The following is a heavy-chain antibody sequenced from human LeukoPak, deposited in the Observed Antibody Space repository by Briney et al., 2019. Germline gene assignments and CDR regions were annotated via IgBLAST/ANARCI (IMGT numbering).Heavy chain of an antibody. J-gene: IGHJ4*02. CDR2: IYSGGST. V-gene: IGHV3-66*01. Sequence: TGGSLRLSCAASGFTVSSNYMSWVRQAPGKGLEWVSVIYSGGSTYYADSVKGRFTISRDNSKNTLYLQMNSLRAEDTAVYYCARDAWYCSGGSCYPYYFDYWGQGTLVTVSS. D-gene: IGHD2-15*01. CDR1: GFTVSSNY. CDR3: ARDAWYCSGGSCYPYYFDY.